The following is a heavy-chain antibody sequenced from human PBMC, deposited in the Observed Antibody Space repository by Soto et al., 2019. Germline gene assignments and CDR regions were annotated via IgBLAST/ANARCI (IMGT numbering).Heavy chain of an antibody. J-gene: IGHJ4*01. Sequence: QVQLVESGGGVVQPGSSLRLSCAASGFSFKNYAFHWVRQAPGKGLEWVALISHNDEPKIFYADSVQGRFTISRDNFKNTVYLQMNSLRDEDTAVYHCARGVRAETYYNAVDYWGQGTQVTVSS. CDR1: GFSFKNYA. D-gene: IGHD3-10*01. CDR3: ARGVRAETYYNAVDY. V-gene: IGHV3-30-3*01. CDR2: ISHNDEPKI.